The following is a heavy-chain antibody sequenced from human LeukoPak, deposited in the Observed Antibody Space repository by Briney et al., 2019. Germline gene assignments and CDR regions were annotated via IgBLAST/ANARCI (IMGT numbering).Heavy chain of an antibody. CDR2: IYNNGTS. V-gene: IGHV4-4*07. J-gene: IGHJ4*01. Sequence: SETLSLTCSVSVGSMNYYFWSWIRQPVGKGPEWIGRIYNNGTSIYNPSLKSRVTMSVDTSKSQFSLNLESLTAADTGVYYCVGNWGWPGTTVFIDYWGHGALVTVSS. D-gene: IGHD1-14*01. CDR1: VGSMNYYF. CDR3: VGNWGWPGTTVFIDY.